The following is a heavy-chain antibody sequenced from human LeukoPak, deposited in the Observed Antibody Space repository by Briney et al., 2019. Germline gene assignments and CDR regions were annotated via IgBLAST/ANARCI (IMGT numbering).Heavy chain of an antibody. J-gene: IGHJ3*02. CDR3: ARVLAPTMVRGVTAEYAFDI. CDR1: GGTFSSYA. CDR2: IIPIFGIA. D-gene: IGHD3-10*01. Sequence: ASVKVSCKASGGTFSSYAISWVRQAPGQGLEWMGGIIPIFGIANYAQKFQGRVTITADKSTSTAYMELSSLRSEDTAVYYCARVLAPTMVRGVTAEYAFDIWGQGTMVTVSS. V-gene: IGHV1-69*17.